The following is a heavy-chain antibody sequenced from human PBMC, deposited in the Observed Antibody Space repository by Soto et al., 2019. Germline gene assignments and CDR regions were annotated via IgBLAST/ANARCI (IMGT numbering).Heavy chain of an antibody. Sequence: SVKVSCKASGGTFSSYAISWVRQAPGQGLEWMGGIIPIFGTANYAQKFQGRVTITADESTSTAYMELSSLRSEDTAVYYCARVLGSAMGRGADFYYGMDVWGQGTTVTVSS. CDR1: GGTFSSYA. CDR3: ARVLGSAMGRGADFYYGMDV. CDR2: IIPIFGTA. J-gene: IGHJ6*02. D-gene: IGHD3-10*01. V-gene: IGHV1-69*13.